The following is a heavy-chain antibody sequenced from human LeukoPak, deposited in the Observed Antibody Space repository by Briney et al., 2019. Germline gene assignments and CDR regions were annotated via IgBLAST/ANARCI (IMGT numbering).Heavy chain of an antibody. J-gene: IGHJ4*02. D-gene: IGHD4-23*01. CDR2: ISYDGSNK. CDR3: ARADYGGNSRFDY. V-gene: IGHV3-30-3*01. CDR1: GFTFSSYA. Sequence: PGGSLRLSCAASGFTFSSYAMHWVRQAPGKGLEWVAVISYDGSNKYYADSVKGRFTISRDNSKNTLYLQMNSLRAEDTAVYYCARADYGGNSRFDYWGQGTLVTVSS.